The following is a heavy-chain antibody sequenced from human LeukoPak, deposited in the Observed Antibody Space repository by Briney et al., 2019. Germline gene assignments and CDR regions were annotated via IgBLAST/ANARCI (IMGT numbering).Heavy chain of an antibody. CDR3: APNRMTTVTTGYGMDV. CDR2: ISYDGSNK. J-gene: IGHJ6*02. Sequence: GGSLRLSCAASGFTFSSYGMHWGRQAPGKGLEWVAVISYDGSNKYYADSVKGRFTISRDNSENTLYLQMNSLRAEDTAVYYCAPNRMTTVTTGYGMDVWGQGTTVTVSS. CDR1: GFTFSSYG. V-gene: IGHV3-30*03. D-gene: IGHD4-17*01.